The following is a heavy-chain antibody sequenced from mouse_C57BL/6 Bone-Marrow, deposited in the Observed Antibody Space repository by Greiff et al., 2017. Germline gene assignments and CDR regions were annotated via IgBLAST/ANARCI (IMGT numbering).Heavy chain of an antibody. CDR2: ISSKSSNYAT. V-gene: IGHV10-3*01. J-gene: IGHJ2*01. D-gene: IGHD3-3*01. Sequence: EVQLVESGGGLVQPKGSLKLSCAASGFTFNTYAMHWVRQAPGKGLEWVACISSKSSNYATYYADSVKDTFTISRADSQSMLYLQMNNLKTEDTAIYCGVRDGENSLGDYWGQGTTLTVSS. CDR3: VRDGENSLGDY. CDR1: GFTFNTYA.